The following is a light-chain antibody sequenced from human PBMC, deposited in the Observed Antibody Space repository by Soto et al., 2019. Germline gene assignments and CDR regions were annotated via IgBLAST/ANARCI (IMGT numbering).Light chain of an antibody. J-gene: IGKJ2*01. CDR1: QSISRN. CDR3: HQYNNWPPGT. CDR2: ETS. V-gene: IGKV3-15*01. Sequence: EIVLTQSPATLSVSPGQRATLSCRASQSISRNLAWYQQKPGQAPGLFIYETSTRATGIPARFSGSGSGTEFTLTISSLQSEDFALYYCHQYNNWPPGTFGQGTKVEIK.